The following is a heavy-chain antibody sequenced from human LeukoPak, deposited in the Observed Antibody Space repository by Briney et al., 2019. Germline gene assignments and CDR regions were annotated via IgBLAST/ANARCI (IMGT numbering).Heavy chain of an antibody. Sequence: SETLSLTCTVSGGSISSGDYYWGWIRQPPGKGLEWIGSIYYSGSTYYNPSLKSRVTISVDTSKNQFSLKLSSVTAADTAVYYCASYDFWSAYFDYWGQGTLVTVSS. D-gene: IGHD3-3*01. CDR1: GGSISSGDYY. J-gene: IGHJ4*02. CDR2: IYYSGST. V-gene: IGHV4-39*01. CDR3: ASYDFWSAYFDY.